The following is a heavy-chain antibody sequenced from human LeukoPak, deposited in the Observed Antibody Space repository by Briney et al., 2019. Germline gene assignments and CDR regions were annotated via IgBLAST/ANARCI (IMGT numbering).Heavy chain of an antibody. D-gene: IGHD2-2*01. CDR1: GFNFRSCA. CDR2: ISGSGGST. CDR3: AKDRDIVVVPAATIDY. V-gene: IGHV3-23*01. Sequence: PGGSLRLSCAASGFNFRSCAMSWVRQAPGKGLELVSAISGSGGSTYYADSVKGRFTISRDNSKNTLYLQMNSLRAEDTAVYYCAKDRDIVVVPAATIDYWGQGTLVTVSS. J-gene: IGHJ4*02.